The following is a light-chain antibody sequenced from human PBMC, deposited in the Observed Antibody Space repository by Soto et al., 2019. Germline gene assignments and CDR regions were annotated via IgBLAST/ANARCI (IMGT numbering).Light chain of an antibody. Sequence: QSVLTQPPSVSGAPGQRVTISCTGSSSNIGAGYDVHWYQQLPGTAPKLLIYGNSNRPSGVPDRFSGSKSGTSASLAITGLQDEDEADYYCQSYDSILSGSVFGGGTKLTVL. V-gene: IGLV1-40*01. J-gene: IGLJ2*01. CDR1: SSNIGAGYD. CDR3: QSYDSILSGSV. CDR2: GNS.